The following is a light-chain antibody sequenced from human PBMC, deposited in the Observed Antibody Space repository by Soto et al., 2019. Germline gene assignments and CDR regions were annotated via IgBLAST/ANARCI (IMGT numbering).Light chain of an antibody. CDR1: QSLSSSY. Sequence: EAVFTQSPRTLSLSLGERATLSCRASQSLSSSYLAWYQQKRGQAPRLLIHDASSRATGIPDRFSGSGSGTDFTLTISRLEPEDFAVYYCQQYGSSPRTFGQGTNADI. V-gene: IGKV3-20*01. J-gene: IGKJ1*01. CDR2: DAS. CDR3: QQYGSSPRT.